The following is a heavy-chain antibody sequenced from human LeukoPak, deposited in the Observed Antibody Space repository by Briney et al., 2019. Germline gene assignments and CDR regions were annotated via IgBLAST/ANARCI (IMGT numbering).Heavy chain of an antibody. J-gene: IGHJ4*02. Sequence: EASVKVSCKASGYTFTSYYMHWVRQAPGQGLEWMGIINPSGGSTSYAQAFQGRVTITADESTSTVYMELNSLESDDTAVYYCARGWDYDSGGRPTAYVYWGQGTLVTVSS. CDR1: GYTFTSYY. D-gene: IGHD3-22*01. V-gene: IGHV1-46*01. CDR3: ARGWDYDSGGRPTAYVY. CDR2: INPSGGST.